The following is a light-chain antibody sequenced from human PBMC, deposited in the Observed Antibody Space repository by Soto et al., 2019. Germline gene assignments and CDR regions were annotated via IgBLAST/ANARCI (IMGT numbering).Light chain of an antibody. J-gene: IGKJ4*01. CDR1: QNINTY. V-gene: IGKV3-15*01. CDR3: QPYNDWPLT. Sequence: EIVMTQSPATLSVSPGETATLSCRAGQNINTYLAWYQQKPGQAPRLLVYGASTRATGIPARFSGSGSATEFTFTISSLQSEDLAVYYCQPYNDWPLTFGGGTKVEIK. CDR2: GAS.